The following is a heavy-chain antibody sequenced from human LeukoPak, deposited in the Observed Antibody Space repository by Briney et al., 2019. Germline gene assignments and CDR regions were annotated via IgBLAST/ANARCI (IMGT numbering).Heavy chain of an antibody. Sequence: GGSLRLSCAASGFTVTNNYMSWVRQAPGKGLEWVSVIYAGGSTYSADSVKGRFTISRGNPKNALYLLMNSLRAEDTAVYYCTRQSIPGIVDSWGQGTLVTVST. J-gene: IGHJ4*02. V-gene: IGHV3-66*04. CDR3: TRQSIPGIVDS. CDR1: GFTVTNNY. CDR2: IYAGGST. D-gene: IGHD3-3*02.